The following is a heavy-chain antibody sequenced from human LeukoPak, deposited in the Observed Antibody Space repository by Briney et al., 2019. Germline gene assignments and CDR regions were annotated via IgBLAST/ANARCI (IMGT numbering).Heavy chain of an antibody. Sequence: SETLSLTCTVSDGSISSSSYYWGWIRQPPGKGLEWIGSIYYSGSTYYNPSLKSRVTISVDTSKNQFSLKLSSVTAADTAVYYCARPAVYYDFWSYFDYWGQGTLVTVSS. CDR3: ARPAVYYDFWSYFDY. V-gene: IGHV4-39*01. CDR1: DGSISSSSYY. J-gene: IGHJ4*02. CDR2: IYYSGST. D-gene: IGHD3-3*01.